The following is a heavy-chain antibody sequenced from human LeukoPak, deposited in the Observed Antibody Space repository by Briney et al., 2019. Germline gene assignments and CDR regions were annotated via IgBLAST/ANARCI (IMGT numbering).Heavy chain of an antibody. CDR2: IYHCGST. J-gene: IGHJ1*01. CDR1: GYSISSDYY. V-gene: IGHV4-38-2*02. Sequence: PSETLSLTCTVSGYSISSDYYWGWVRQPPGKGLERIASIYHCGSTHYSPSLKSRVTISRDTSKNQFSLNLHYGSGTDMAVYFGARVGPGADFQDWGQGTLVTASS. D-gene: IGHD1-14*01. CDR3: ARVGPGADFQD.